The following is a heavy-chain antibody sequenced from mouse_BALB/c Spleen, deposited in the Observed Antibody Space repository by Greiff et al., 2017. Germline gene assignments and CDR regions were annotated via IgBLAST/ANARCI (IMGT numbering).Heavy chain of an antibody. CDR1: GFTFSSFG. J-gene: IGHJ4*01. D-gene: IGHD1-1*01. CDR2: ISSGSSTI. V-gene: IGHV5-17*02. Sequence: EVKLVESGGGLVQPGGSRKLSCAASGFTFSSFGMHWVRQAPEKGLEWVAYISSGSSTIYYADTVKGRFTISRDNPKNTLFLQMTSLRSEDTAMYYCARWWYYYGSSYPYYAMDYWGQGTSVTVSS. CDR3: ARWWYYYGSSYPYYAMDY.